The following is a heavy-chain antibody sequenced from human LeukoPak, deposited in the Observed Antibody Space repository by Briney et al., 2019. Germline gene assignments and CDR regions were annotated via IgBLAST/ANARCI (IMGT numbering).Heavy chain of an antibody. Sequence: GGSLRLSCAASGFTFDDYAMHWVRQAPGKGLEWVSGISWNSGSIDYADSVKGRFTISRDNAKNSLYLQMNSPRAEDTAVYYCARERGGYCSGITCSNAIDYWGQGTLVTVSS. D-gene: IGHD2-15*01. CDR2: ISWNSGSI. CDR1: GFTFDDYA. V-gene: IGHV3-9*01. J-gene: IGHJ4*02. CDR3: ARERGGYCSGITCSNAIDY.